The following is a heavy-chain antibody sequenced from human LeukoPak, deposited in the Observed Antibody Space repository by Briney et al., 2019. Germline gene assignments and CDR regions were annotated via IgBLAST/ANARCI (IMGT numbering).Heavy chain of an antibody. J-gene: IGHJ6*02. V-gene: IGHV3-7*01. Sequence: GGSLRLSCAASGFTFNDSWMSWVRQAPGKGLEWVANMNQDGSEKVYVDSVKGRFTISRDNARNSLYLQMGSLRAEDTAVYYCATYTHWVAGDVWGQGTTVTVSS. CDR3: ATYTHWVAGDV. D-gene: IGHD3-16*01. CDR2: MNQDGSEK. CDR1: GFTFNDSW.